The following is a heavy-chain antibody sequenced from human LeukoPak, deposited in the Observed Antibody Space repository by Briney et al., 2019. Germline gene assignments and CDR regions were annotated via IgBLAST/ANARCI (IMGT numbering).Heavy chain of an antibody. CDR1: GYSISSGYY. D-gene: IGHD3-10*01. CDR2: IYHSGST. CDR3: ARDKDYGSGSFDY. J-gene: IGHJ4*02. V-gene: IGHV4-38-2*02. Sequence: SETLSLTCTVSGYSISSGYYWGWIRQPPGKGLEWIGSIYHSGSTYYNPSLKSRVTISVDTSKNQFSLKLSSVTAADTAVYYCARDKDYGSGSFDYWGQGTLVTVSS.